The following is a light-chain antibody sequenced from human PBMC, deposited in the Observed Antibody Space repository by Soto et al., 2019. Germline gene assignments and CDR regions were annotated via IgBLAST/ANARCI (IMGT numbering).Light chain of an antibody. CDR3: SSYTGSGAYV. CDR1: SSDVGGYNY. J-gene: IGLJ1*01. CDR2: DVI. V-gene: IGLV2-14*03. Sequence: QSVLTQSASVSGSPGQSITISCAGTSSDVGGYNYVSWYQQHPGKAPKLMIYDVINRPSGVSDRFSGSKSGNSASLTISGHQAQDEANYYRSSYTGSGAYVYGTGTKVTVL.